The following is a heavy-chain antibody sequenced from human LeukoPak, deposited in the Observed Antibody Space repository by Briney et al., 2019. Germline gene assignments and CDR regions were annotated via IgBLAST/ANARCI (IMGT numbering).Heavy chain of an antibody. CDR2: IYYSGST. V-gene: IGHV4-61*01. CDR1: GGSVSTGSDF. D-gene: IGHD1-20*01. J-gene: IGHJ6*03. CDR3: ARGASYNWNLYYYYYYMDV. Sequence: PSETLSLTCTVSGGSVSTGSDFLSWIRRPPGKGLEWIGYIYYSGSTNYNPSLKSRATISVDRSKNQFSLKLSSVTAADTAVYYCARGASYNWNLYYYYYYMDVWGKGTTVTVSS.